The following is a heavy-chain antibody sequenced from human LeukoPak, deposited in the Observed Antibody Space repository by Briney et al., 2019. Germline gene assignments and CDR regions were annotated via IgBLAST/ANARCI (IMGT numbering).Heavy chain of an antibody. Sequence: GASVKVSCKASGYTFTGYYMHWVRQAPGQGLEWMGRINPNSGGTNYAQKFQGRVTMTRDTSISTAYMELSRLRSDDTAVYYCARGRPVRLPYDFWSGYPRTVYYMDVWGKGTTVTVSS. CDR3: ARGRPVRLPYDFWSGYPRTVYYMDV. CDR1: GYTFTGYY. J-gene: IGHJ6*03. V-gene: IGHV1-2*06. CDR2: INPNSGGT. D-gene: IGHD3-3*01.